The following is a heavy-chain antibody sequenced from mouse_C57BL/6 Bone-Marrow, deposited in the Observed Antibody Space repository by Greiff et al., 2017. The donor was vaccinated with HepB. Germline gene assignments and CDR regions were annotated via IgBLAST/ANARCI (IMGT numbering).Heavy chain of an antibody. CDR1: GYTFTSYD. J-gene: IGHJ1*03. Sequence: QVHVKQSGPELVKPGASVKLSCKASGYTFTSYDINWVKQRPGQGLERIGWIYPRDGSTKYNEKFKGKATLTVDTSSSTAYMELHSLTSEDSAVYFCARGISFDVWGTGTTVTVSS. CDR2: IYPRDGST. CDR3: ARGISFDV. V-gene: IGHV1-85*01.